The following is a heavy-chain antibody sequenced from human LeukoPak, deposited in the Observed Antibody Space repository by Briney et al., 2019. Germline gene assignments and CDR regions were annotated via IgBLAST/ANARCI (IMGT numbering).Heavy chain of an antibody. CDR1: GGSISSHY. J-gene: IGHJ6*03. D-gene: IGHD6-19*01. Sequence: SETLSLTCTVSGGSISSHYWSWIRQPPGKGLEWIGYIYYSGSTNYNPSLKSRVTISVDTSKNQFSLKLSSVTAADTAVYYCARGYSSGWYSRSFYYYYMDVWGKGTTVTVSS. V-gene: IGHV4-59*11. CDR2: IYYSGST. CDR3: ARGYSSGWYSRSFYYYYMDV.